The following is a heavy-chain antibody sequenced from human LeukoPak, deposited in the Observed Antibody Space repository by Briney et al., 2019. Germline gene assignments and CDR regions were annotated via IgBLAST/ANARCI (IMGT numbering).Heavy chain of an antibody. J-gene: IGHJ4*02. CDR3: ARVGHTSGWDFDY. CDR2: INPNGGGT. V-gene: IGHV1-2*02. Sequence: ASVKVSCKASGYTFTGHYIHWVRQAPGQGLEWMGFINPNGGGTNYAQKFQGRVTMTRDTSITIAYMELRRVTSDDTAVYYCARVGHTSGWDFDYWGQGTLVTVSS. CDR1: GYTFTGHY. D-gene: IGHD6-19*01.